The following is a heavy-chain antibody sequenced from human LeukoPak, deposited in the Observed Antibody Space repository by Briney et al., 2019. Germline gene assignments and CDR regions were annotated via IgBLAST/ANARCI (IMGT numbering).Heavy chain of an antibody. CDR3: AILDVWLSPTNWFVP. CDR2: SNPNSGGT. J-gene: IGHJ5*02. D-gene: IGHD3-22*01. V-gene: IGHV1-2*02. Sequence: GASVKVSCKASGYTFTGYYMHWVRQAPGQGLEWMGWSNPNSGGTNYAQKFQGRVTMTRDTSISTAYMELSRLRSDDTAVYYCAILDVWLSPTNWFVPSGQGNLVTVSS. CDR1: GYTFTGYY.